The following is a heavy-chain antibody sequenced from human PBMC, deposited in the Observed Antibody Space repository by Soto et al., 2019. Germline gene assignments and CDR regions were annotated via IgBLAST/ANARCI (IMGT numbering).Heavy chain of an antibody. D-gene: IGHD3-16*01. CDR3: ARSLGPYDGRGPPAY. CDR2: IDPTDSYT. J-gene: IGHJ4*02. Sequence: EVQLVQSGAEVKKPGESLRISCEGSVYIFTNYWICWVRQMPGKGLEWMGRIDPTDSYTNYSPSFQGHVTISVDKSINTASRRWNRLKAWDPAMYCCARSLGPYDGRGPPAYWGQGPLVTLSP. V-gene: IGHV5-10-1*03. CDR1: VYIFTNYW.